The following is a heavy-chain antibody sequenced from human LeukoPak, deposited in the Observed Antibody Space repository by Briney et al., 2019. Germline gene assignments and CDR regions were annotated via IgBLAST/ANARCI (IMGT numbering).Heavy chain of an antibody. CDR2: IPFDRRNR. J-gene: IGHJ3*02. CDR3: AMQYCSTTTCYTDAFDI. CDR1: GFTFSSFG. Sequence: GGSLRLSCAASGFTFSSFGMHWVRQSPGKGLEWVAFIPFDRRNRFYADSVKGRFTISRDNSKNTLFLQMNNLRAEDTAVYYCAMQYCSTTTCYTDAFDIWGQGTMVTVSS. V-gene: IGHV3-30*02. D-gene: IGHD2-2*02.